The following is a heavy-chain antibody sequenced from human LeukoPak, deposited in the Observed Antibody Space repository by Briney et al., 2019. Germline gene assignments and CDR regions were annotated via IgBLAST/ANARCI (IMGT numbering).Heavy chain of an antibody. CDR2: IFYSGSS. D-gene: IGHD2-15*01. J-gene: IGHJ4*02. V-gene: IGHV4-59*01. Sequence: PSETLSLTCTVSGGSISSYYWSWIRQPPGKGLEWIGYIFYSGSSNYNPSLKSRVTTSVDTSKNQFSLKLSSVTAADTAVYYCARDGGLQFDYWGQGTLVTVSS. CDR1: GGSISSYY. CDR3: ARDGGLQFDY.